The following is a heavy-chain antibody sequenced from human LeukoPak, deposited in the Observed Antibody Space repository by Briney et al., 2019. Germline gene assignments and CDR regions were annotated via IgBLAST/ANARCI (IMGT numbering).Heavy chain of an antibody. Sequence: SETLSLTCTVSGVSISSSSYYWGWIRQPPGKGLEWIGSIYYSGSAYCNPSLKSRVTISVDTSKNQFSLKLSSVTAADTAVYYCARHSYFDYWGQGTLVTVSS. CDR3: ARHSYFDY. J-gene: IGHJ4*02. V-gene: IGHV4-39*01. CDR1: GVSISSSSYY. CDR2: IYYSGSA.